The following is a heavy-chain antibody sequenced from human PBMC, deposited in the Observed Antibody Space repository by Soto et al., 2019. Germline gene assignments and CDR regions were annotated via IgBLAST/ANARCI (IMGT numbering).Heavy chain of an antibody. D-gene: IGHD3-22*01. CDR1: GYSFTSYW. CDR3: ARAVRVRYDSSGRWFDP. CDR2: IYPGDSDT. J-gene: IGHJ5*02. Sequence: GESLKISCKGSGYSFTSYWIGWVRQMPGKGLEWMGIIYPGDSDTRYSPSFQGQVTISADKSISTAYLQWSSLKASDTAMYYCARAVRVRYDSSGRWFDPWGRGTLVTVSS. V-gene: IGHV5-51*01.